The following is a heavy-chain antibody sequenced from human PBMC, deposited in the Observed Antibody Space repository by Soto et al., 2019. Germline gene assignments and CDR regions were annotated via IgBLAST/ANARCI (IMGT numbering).Heavy chain of an antibody. CDR2: IRSKANSHAT. D-gene: IGHD3-22*01. CDR3: TRQMGDYYDSSGYYE. J-gene: IGHJ4*02. CDR1: GFTFSGSA. V-gene: IGHV3-73*02. Sequence: EVQLVESGGGLVQPGGSLKLSCAASGFTFSGSAMHWVRQASGKGLEWVGRIRSKANSHATAYAASVKGRFTISRDDSKNTAYLQMNSLKTEDTAVYYCTRQMGDYYDSSGYYEWGQGTLVTVSS.